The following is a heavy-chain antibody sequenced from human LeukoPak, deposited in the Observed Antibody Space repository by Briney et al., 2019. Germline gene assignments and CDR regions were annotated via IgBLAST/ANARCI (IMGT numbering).Heavy chain of an antibody. Sequence: GGSLRLSCAASGFTFNNYWMRWVRQAPGKGLQWVANIKQDGSEKYYVDSVKGRFTISREKAKNSLYVQKNSLRAEDTAVYYCAKNATAARCTVYMDVWGKGTTVTISS. CDR2: IKQDGSEK. CDR3: AKNATAARCTVYMDV. CDR1: GFTFNNYW. J-gene: IGHJ6*03. D-gene: IGHD4-17*01. V-gene: IGHV3-7*01.